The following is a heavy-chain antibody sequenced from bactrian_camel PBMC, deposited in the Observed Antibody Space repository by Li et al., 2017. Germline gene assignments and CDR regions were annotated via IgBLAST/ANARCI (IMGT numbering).Heavy chain of an antibody. V-gene: IGHV3S40*01. CDR2: INSGGGST. J-gene: IGHJ4*01. CDR3: ATRMGSGCGYVLKPQKYNY. CDR1: GFTASGHC. D-gene: IGHD3*01. Sequence: VQLVESGGGLVQPGGSLRLSCAASGFTASGHCMGWFRQAPGEGLEWVSTINSGGGSTYYVDSVKGRFTISRDNAQNTLYLQMIGLKPEDTAMYYCATRMGSGCGYVLKPQKYNYWGQGTQVTVS.